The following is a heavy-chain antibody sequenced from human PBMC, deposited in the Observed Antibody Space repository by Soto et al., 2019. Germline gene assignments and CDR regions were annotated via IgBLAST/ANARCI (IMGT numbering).Heavy chain of an antibody. J-gene: IGHJ5*02. CDR3: AIVDYAILTGSPYNWFDP. Sequence: QVQLVQSGAEVKKPGSSVKVSCKASGGTFSSYAISWVRQAPGQGLEWMGGIIPIFGTANYAQKFQGRVTITADESTSTAYMELSSLRSEDTAVYYCAIVDYAILTGSPYNWFDPWGQGTLVTVSS. CDR2: IIPIFGTA. CDR1: GGTFSSYA. V-gene: IGHV1-69*01. D-gene: IGHD3-9*01.